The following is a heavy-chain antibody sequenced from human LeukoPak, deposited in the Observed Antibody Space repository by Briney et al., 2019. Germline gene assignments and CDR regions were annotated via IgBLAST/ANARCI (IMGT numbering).Heavy chain of an antibody. CDR3: ARGRSGSSPVFDYYMDV. Sequence: PGGSLRLSCAASGFTFSSYSMNWVRQAPGKGLEWVSSISNSSSYIYYADSVKGRFTISRDNSNSTLFLQMNSLTPEDTAVYYCARGRSGSSPVFDYYMDVWGKGITVIVPS. V-gene: IGHV3-21*01. J-gene: IGHJ6*03. CDR2: ISNSSSYI. CDR1: GFTFSSYS. D-gene: IGHD6-19*01.